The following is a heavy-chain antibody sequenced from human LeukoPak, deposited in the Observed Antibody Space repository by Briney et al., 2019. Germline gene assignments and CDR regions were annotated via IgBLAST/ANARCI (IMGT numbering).Heavy chain of an antibody. CDR2: IKQDGSEK. J-gene: IGHJ4*02. V-gene: IGHV3-7*01. CDR1: GFTFSNYW. CDR3: AKDSYSYGIGY. Sequence: HPGGSLRLSCAASGFTFSNYWMSWVRQAPGKGLEWVANIKQDGSEKYYVDSVKGRFTISRDNSKNTLYLQMNSLRAEDTAVYYCAKDSYSYGIGYWGQGTLVTVSS. D-gene: IGHD5-18*01.